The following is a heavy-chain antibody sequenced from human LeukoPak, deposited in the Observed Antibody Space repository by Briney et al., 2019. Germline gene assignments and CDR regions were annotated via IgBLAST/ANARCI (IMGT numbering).Heavy chain of an antibody. D-gene: IGHD3-22*01. J-gene: IGHJ4*02. CDR3: ARDGSGYYDTSGYRN. Sequence: ASVKVSCKASGYTFSNYYIHWVRQAPGQGLEWMGIINPRGGSTSYAQKFQGRVTITADKSTSTAYMELSSLRSEDTAVYYCARDGSGYYDTSGYRNWGQGTLVTVSS. CDR2: INPRGGST. V-gene: IGHV1-46*01. CDR1: GYTFSNYY.